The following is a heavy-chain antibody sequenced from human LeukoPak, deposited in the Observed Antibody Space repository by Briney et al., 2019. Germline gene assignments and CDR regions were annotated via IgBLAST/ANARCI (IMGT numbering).Heavy chain of an antibody. J-gene: IGHJ4*02. CDR1: GFTFSGSA. Sequence: GRSLRLSCAASGFTFSGSATHWVRQASGKGLEWVGRIRSKANSYATAYAASVKGRFTISRDDSKNTAYLQMNSLKTEDTAVYYCTRPSGWYAIYDYWGQGALVTVSS. CDR2: IRSKANSYAT. D-gene: IGHD6-19*01. V-gene: IGHV3-73*01. CDR3: TRPSGWYAIYDY.